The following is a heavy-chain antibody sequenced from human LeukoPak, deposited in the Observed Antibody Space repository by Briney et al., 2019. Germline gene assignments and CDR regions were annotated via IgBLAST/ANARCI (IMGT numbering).Heavy chain of an antibody. J-gene: IGHJ4*02. Sequence: GGSLRLSCAASGFTFRSYGMHWVRQAPGKGLEWVAFIRYDGVIKYYVDSVKGRFTISRDNSKNTLYLQMNSLRAEDTAVYYCAKRGDYSGSYYGFDFWGQGTLVTVSS. V-gene: IGHV3-30*02. CDR1: GFTFRSYG. CDR2: IRYDGVIK. CDR3: AKRGDYSGSYYGFDF. D-gene: IGHD1-26*01.